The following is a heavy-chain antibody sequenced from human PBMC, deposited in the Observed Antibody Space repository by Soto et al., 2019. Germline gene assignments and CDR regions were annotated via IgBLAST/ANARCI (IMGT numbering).Heavy chain of an antibody. J-gene: IGHJ6*02. D-gene: IGHD5-18*01. CDR1: GYTFTSYA. V-gene: IGHV1-3*01. CDR2: INAGNGNT. Sequence: ASVKVSCKASGYTFTSYAMHWVRQAPGQRLEWMGWINAGNGNTKYSQKFQGRVTITRDTSASTAYMELSSLRSEDTAVYYCARDTRGYSYGSRYYGMDVWGQGTTVTVS. CDR3: ARDTRGYSYGSRYYGMDV.